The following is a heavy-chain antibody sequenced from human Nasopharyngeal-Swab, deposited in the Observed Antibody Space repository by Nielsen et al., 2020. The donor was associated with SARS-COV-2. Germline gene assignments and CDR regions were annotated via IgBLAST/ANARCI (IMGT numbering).Heavy chain of an antibody. CDR3: AREGPAIWFGEYETSKSGMDV. J-gene: IGHJ6*02. V-gene: IGHV4-59*13. Sequence: PGKGLEWTGYIYYSGSTNYNPSLKSRVTISVDTSKNQFSLKLSSVTAADTAVYYCAREGPAIWFGEYETSKSGMDVWGQGTTVTVSS. CDR2: IYYSGST. D-gene: IGHD3-10*01.